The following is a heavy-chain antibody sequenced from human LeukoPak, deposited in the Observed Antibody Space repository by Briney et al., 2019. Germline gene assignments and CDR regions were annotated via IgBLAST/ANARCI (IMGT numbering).Heavy chain of an antibody. J-gene: IGHJ4*02. CDR1: GYIFTGYG. CDR3: ARSDLGTITAGHFNY. Sequence: ASVKVSCKASGYIFTGYGITWVRQAPGQGLEWMGWISGHQGNTKYAQNFQGRVSMTIDASTSTVYMDLWSLRFDDTAIYFCARSDLGTITAGHFNYWGQGTLVTVSS. CDR2: ISGHQGNT. V-gene: IGHV1-18*01. D-gene: IGHD5-24*01.